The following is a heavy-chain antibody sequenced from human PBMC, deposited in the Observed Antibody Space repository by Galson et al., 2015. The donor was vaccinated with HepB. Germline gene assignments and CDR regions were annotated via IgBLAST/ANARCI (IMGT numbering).Heavy chain of an antibody. V-gene: IGHV3-21*01. D-gene: IGHD3-10*01. J-gene: IGHJ3*02. CDR1: GFTFSSSA. CDR3: AREDAAGGDAFDI. Sequence: SLRLSCAASGFTFSSSAMSWVRQAPGKGLEWVSSISNTNNYIYYADSVKGRFTISRDDAKNSLYLQMNSLRAEDTAVYYCAREDAAGGDAFDIWGQGTLVTVSS. CDR2: ISNTNNYI.